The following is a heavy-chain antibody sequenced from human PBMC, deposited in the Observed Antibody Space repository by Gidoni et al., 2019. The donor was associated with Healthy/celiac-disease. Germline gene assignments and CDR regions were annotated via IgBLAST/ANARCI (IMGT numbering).Heavy chain of an antibody. J-gene: IGHJ4*02. D-gene: IGHD3-10*01. CDR3: ARGPLGLRNSGFFDY. CDR1: GGSFSGYY. Sequence: QVQLQPWGAGLLKPSETLSLTCAVYGGSFSGYYWSWIRQPPGKGLEWIGEIKHSGSTNYNPSLKSRVTISVDTSKNQFSLKLSSVTAADTAVYYCARGPLGLRNSGFFDYWGQGTLVTVSS. V-gene: IGHV4-34*01. CDR2: IKHSGST.